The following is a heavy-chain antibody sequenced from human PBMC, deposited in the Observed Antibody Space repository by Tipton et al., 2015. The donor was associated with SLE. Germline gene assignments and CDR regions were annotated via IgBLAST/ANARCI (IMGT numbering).Heavy chain of an antibody. D-gene: IGHD3-3*01. CDR1: GYTFTSYY. V-gene: IGHV1-46*01. CDR3: AREYDFWSGYSLFDP. J-gene: IGHJ5*02. Sequence: QSGAEVKKPGASVKVSCKASGYTFTSYYLHWVRQAPGQGLEWMGIINPSGGSTRYEQKFQGRVTMTRDTSTSTVYMELSSLRSEDTAVYYCAREYDFWSGYSLFDPWGQGTLVTVSS. CDR2: INPSGGST.